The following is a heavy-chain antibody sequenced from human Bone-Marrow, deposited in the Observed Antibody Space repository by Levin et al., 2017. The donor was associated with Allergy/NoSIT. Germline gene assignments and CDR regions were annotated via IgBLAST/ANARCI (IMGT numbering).Heavy chain of an antibody. Sequence: GESLKISCKVSGYRFSGFYIPWVREAPGQGLEWMGWIDPHSGATNFAQKFQGRVTLTRDTSISTAYMDLSSLKSDDTAIYYCAIVLAGYLSRLDPWGQGTLVTVS. D-gene: IGHD3-9*01. CDR2: IDPHSGAT. J-gene: IGHJ5*02. V-gene: IGHV1-2*02. CDR3: AIVLAGYLSRLDP. CDR1: GYRFSGFY.